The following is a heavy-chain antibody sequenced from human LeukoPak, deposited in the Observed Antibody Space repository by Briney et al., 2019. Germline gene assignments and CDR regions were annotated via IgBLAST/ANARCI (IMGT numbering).Heavy chain of an antibody. V-gene: IGHV3-7*01. CDR2: IKEDGSEK. CDR1: GFTFSTYW. CDR3: ARDGPPRTAFDI. Sequence: AGGSLRLSCAASGFTFSTYWMSRVRQAPGKGLESVAIIKEDGSEKFYVDSVKGRFTISRDNAKNSLYLDMNGLRAEDAAVYYCARDGPPRTAFDIWGQGTMVTVSS. J-gene: IGHJ3*02.